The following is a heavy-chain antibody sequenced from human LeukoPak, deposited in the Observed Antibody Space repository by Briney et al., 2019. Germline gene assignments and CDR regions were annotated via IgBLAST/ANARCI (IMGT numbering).Heavy chain of an antibody. CDR1: GGTFSSYA. V-gene: IGHV1-69*13. Sequence: SVKVSCKASGGTFSSYAISWVRQAPGQGLEWMGGIIPIFGTANYAQKFQGRVTITADESTSTAYMELSSPRSEDTAVYYCARGYCSGGSCPFDYWGQGALVTVSS. D-gene: IGHD2-15*01. J-gene: IGHJ4*02. CDR2: IIPIFGTA. CDR3: ARGYCSGGSCPFDY.